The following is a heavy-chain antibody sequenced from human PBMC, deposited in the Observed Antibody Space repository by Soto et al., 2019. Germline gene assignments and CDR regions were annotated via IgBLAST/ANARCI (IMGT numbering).Heavy chain of an antibody. CDR2: IYHSGST. Sequence: SETLSLTCAVSGGTISSSNWWSWVRQPPGKGLEWIGEIYHSGSTNYNPSLKSRVTISVDKSKNQFSLKLSSVTAADTAVYYCANTTYCSGGSCYHRDYWGQGTLVTVSS. V-gene: IGHV4-4*02. CDR1: GGTISSSNW. CDR3: ANTTYCSGGSCYHRDY. D-gene: IGHD2-15*01. J-gene: IGHJ4*02.